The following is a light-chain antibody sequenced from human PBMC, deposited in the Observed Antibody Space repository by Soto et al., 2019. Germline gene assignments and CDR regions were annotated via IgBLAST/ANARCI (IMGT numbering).Light chain of an antibody. V-gene: IGLV1-44*01. J-gene: IGLJ3*02. Sequence: QSVLTQPPSASGTPGQRVTMSCSGSSSNIGGNTVNWYQQLPGTAPKLLIYSNHQRPSGVPDRFSGSKSGTSASLAISGLQSEDEADYYCSSYTSSSTWVFGGGTKLTVL. CDR1: SSNIGGNT. CDR3: SSYTSSSTWV. CDR2: SNH.